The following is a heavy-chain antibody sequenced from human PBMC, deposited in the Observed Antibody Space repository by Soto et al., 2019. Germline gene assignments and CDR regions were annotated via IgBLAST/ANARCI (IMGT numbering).Heavy chain of an antibody. Sequence: EVQLLESGGGLVQPGGSLRLSCAASGFTFSSYAMSWVRQAPGKGLEWASAISGSGGSTYYADSVKGRFTISRDNSKNTLYLQMNSLRAEDTAVYYCAKVSQMITFGGGHLDYWGQGTLVTVSS. V-gene: IGHV3-23*01. CDR1: GFTFSSYA. CDR2: ISGSGGST. D-gene: IGHD3-16*01. J-gene: IGHJ4*02. CDR3: AKVSQMITFGGGHLDY.